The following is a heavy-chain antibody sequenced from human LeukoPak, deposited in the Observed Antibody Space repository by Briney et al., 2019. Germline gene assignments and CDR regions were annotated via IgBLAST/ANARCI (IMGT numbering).Heavy chain of an antibody. J-gene: IGHJ2*01. CDR3: ASLRREMTMIIGHPRCFDL. CDR1: GASFSGYY. V-gene: IGHV4-34*01. Sequence: SETLSLTCAVYGASFSGYYWSWIRQPPGKGLEWIGEINHSGSTNYNPSLKSRVIISVDRSKNQFSLKMNSVTAADAAVYYCASLRREMTMIIGHPRCFDLWGRGTLVSVSS. CDR2: INHSGST. D-gene: IGHD3/OR15-3a*01.